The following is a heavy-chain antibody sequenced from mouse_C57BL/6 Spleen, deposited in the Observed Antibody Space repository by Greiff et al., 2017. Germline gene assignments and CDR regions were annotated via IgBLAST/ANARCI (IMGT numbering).Heavy chain of an antibody. CDR1: GYTFTSYW. CDR2: IHPNSGST. D-gene: IGHD2-4*01. Sequence: QVQLQQPGAELVKPGASVKLSCKASGYTFTSYWMHWVKLRPGPGLEWIGMIHPNSGSTNYNEKFKTKATLTVDKSSSTAYMQLSSLTSEDSTVYYCARSEYYEYDGDYFDYWGQGTTLTGSS. V-gene: IGHV1-64*01. CDR3: ARSEYYEYDGDYFDY. J-gene: IGHJ2*01.